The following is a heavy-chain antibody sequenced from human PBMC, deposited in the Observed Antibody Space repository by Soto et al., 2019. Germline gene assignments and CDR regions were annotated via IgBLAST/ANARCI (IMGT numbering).Heavy chain of an antibody. CDR2: IIPIFGTA. Sequence: SVKVSCKASGGTFSSYAISWVRQAPGQGLEWMGGIIPIFGTANYAQKFQGRVTITADESTSTAYMELSGLRSEDTAVYYCARVLSIAARPNYFDYWGQGTLVTVSS. D-gene: IGHD6-6*01. V-gene: IGHV1-69*13. CDR3: ARVLSIAARPNYFDY. CDR1: GGTFSSYA. J-gene: IGHJ4*02.